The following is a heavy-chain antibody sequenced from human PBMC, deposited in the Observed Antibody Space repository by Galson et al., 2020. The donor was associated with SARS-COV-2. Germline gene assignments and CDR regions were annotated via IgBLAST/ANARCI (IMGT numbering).Heavy chain of an antibody. V-gene: IGHV3-53*01. D-gene: IGHD1-26*01. Sequence: GESLKISCVASGFYVGNNYMSWVRQAPGKGLEWVSILYHGGGTYYVDSVKGRFSISRDNSPNTLYLQMNSLRAEDTAVYFCARGLEVGTARDYYYYGMDVWGQGTTVTVS. CDR2: LYHGGGT. J-gene: IGHJ6*02. CDR1: GFYVGNNY. CDR3: ARGLEVGTARDYYYYGMDV.